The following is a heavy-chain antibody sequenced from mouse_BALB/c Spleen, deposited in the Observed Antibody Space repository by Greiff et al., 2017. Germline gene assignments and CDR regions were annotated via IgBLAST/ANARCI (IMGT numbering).Heavy chain of an antibody. CDR1: GYTFTDYE. Sequence: VQLQQSGAELVRPGASVTLSCKASGYTFTDYEMHWVKQTPVHGLEWIGAIDPETGGTAYNQKFKGKATLTADKSSSTAYMELRSLTSEDSAVYYCARLYYGNYFAYWGQGTLVTVSA. D-gene: IGHD2-1*01. J-gene: IGHJ3*01. V-gene: IGHV1-15*01. CDR3: ARLYYGNYFAY. CDR2: IDPETGGT.